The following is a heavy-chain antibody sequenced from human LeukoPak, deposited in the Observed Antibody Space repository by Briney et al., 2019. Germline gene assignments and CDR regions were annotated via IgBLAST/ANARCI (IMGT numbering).Heavy chain of an antibody. CDR2: IYYSGST. Sequence: PSETLSLTCTVSGGSISSYYWSWIRQPPGKGLEWIGYIYYSGSTNYNPSLKSRVTISVDTSNNQFSLKLSSVTAADTAVYYCARAPYYYGSGSLPDAFDIWGQGTMVTVSS. D-gene: IGHD3-10*01. V-gene: IGHV4-59*01. CDR1: GGSISSYY. CDR3: ARAPYYYGSGSLPDAFDI. J-gene: IGHJ3*02.